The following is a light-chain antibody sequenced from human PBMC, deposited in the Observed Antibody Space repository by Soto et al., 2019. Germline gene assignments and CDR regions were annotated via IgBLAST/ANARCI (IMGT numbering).Light chain of an antibody. J-gene: IGKJ1*01. CDR3: QQYGSSPTT. Sequence: IVLTQSPGTLSLSPGERATLSCRASQSFXSSYLAWYQQKPGQAPRFRXYGASSRATGIPDRFSGSGSAKDFTLTISRLEPYDFAVYYCQQYGSSPTTFGQGTKVDI. V-gene: IGKV3-20*01. CDR1: QSFXSSY. CDR2: GAS.